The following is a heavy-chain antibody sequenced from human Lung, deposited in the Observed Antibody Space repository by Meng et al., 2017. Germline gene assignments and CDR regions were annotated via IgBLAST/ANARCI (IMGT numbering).Heavy chain of an antibody. CDR1: GFTFSNAW. CDR2: IKSKPDGETI. J-gene: IGHJ4*02. V-gene: IGHV3-15*01. CDR3: TGHIDY. Sequence: EVELGESGVGLVKTGGSLRLSCEGTGFTFSNAWMTWVRQVTGKRLEWVGRIKSKPDGETIDYAAPVKGRFTISRDDSKNTVYLQMNSLKTEDTALYYCTGHIDYWGQGTLVTVSS.